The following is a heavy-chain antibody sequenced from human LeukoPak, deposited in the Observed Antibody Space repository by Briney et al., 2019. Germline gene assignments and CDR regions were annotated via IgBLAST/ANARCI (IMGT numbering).Heavy chain of an antibody. CDR2: ISSSGSTI. CDR1: GCTFSSYE. Sequence: GGSLRLSCAASGCTFSSYEMNWVRQAPGKGLEWVSYISSSGSTIYYADSVKVRFTISRDNAKNSLYLQMNSLRAEDTAVYYCAELGITMIGGVWGKGTTVTISS. D-gene: IGHD3-10*02. CDR3: AELGITMIGGV. V-gene: IGHV3-48*03. J-gene: IGHJ6*04.